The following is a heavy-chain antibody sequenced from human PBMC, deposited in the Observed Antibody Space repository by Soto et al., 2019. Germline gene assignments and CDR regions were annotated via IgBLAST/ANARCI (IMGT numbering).Heavy chain of an antibody. Sequence: PGGSLRLSCAASGFTFSDYYMSWIRQAPGKGLEWVSYISSSGSTIYYADSVKGRFTISRDNAKNSLYLQMNSLRAEDTAVYYYARDQDNDYGDYAFRYWGQGTLVTVSS. CDR1: GFTFSDYY. V-gene: IGHV3-11*01. J-gene: IGHJ4*02. CDR3: ARDQDNDYGDYAFRY. D-gene: IGHD4-17*01. CDR2: ISSSGSTI.